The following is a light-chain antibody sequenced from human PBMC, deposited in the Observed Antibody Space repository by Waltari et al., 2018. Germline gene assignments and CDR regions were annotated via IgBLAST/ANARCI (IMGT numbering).Light chain of an antibody. CDR3: QKYGTLPAT. V-gene: IGKV3-20*01. J-gene: IGKJ1*01. CDR2: DAS. CDR1: QSVSRT. Sequence: EIVLTQSPGTLPLTPGERATLSCRASQSVSRTLALYQQKPGQAPRLLIYDASTRATGIPDRFSGSWSGTDFSLTISRLEPEDFAVYYCQKYGTLPATFGQGTKVEIK.